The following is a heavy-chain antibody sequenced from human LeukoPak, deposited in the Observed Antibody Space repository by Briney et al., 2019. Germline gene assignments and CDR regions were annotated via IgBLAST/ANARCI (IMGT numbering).Heavy chain of an antibody. Sequence: GGSLRLSCAASGFTFSNLWMSWVRQAPGKGLKWVANIKQDGSEKYYVDSVKGRFTISRDNAQNSLYLQTNSLRAEDTAIYYCATSTAAAGTDWGQGTLVAVSS. CDR2: IKQDGSEK. J-gene: IGHJ4*02. V-gene: IGHV3-7*03. CDR1: GFTFSNLW. D-gene: IGHD6-13*01. CDR3: ATSTAAAGTD.